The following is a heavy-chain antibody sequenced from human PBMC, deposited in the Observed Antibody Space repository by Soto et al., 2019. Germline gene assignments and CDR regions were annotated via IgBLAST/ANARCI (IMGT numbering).Heavy chain of an antibody. CDR1: GYTFTSYD. D-gene: IGHD3-3*02. CDR2: MNPNSGNR. J-gene: IGHJ6*02. Sequence: ASVKVSSKASGYTFTSYDINWVRQATGQGLEWMGWMNPNSGNRGYAQKFQGRVTMTRNTSISTAYMELSSLRSEDTAVYYCARRLIASFYYYGMDVWGQGTTVTVSS. CDR3: ARRLIASFYYYGMDV. V-gene: IGHV1-8*01.